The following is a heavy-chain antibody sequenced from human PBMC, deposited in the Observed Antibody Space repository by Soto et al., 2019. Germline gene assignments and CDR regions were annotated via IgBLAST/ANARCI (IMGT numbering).Heavy chain of an antibody. CDR1: GFTFSSYS. Sequence: EVQLVESGGGLVQPGGSLRLSCAASGFTFSSYSMNWVRQAPGKALEWVAYISSSSSTIYYEDSVKVRFTISRDNAKNSLYLQMTSLRAEDTAVYYSARSGGYDYIWGSYRVAGAFDIWGQETMVTVSS. V-gene: IGHV3-48*01. CDR2: ISSSSSTI. D-gene: IGHD3-16*02. CDR3: ARSGGYDYIWGSYRVAGAFDI. J-gene: IGHJ3*02.